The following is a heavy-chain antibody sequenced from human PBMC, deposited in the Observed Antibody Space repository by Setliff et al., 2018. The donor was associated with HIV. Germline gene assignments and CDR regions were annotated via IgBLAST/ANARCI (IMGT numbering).Heavy chain of an antibody. D-gene: IGHD2-21*02. V-gene: IGHV3-48*04. CDR3: ARHEVAYCGGDCSYFDY. J-gene: IGHJ4*02. CDR1: GFAFSDNP. Sequence: PGGSLRLSCVASSGFAFSDNPMNWVRQAPGKGLEWISHITDKSDIIKYAESVKGRFTISRDNAKNSLYLQMNSLRAEDTAVYYCARHEVAYCGGDCSYFDYWGQGTLVTVSS. CDR2: ITDKSDII.